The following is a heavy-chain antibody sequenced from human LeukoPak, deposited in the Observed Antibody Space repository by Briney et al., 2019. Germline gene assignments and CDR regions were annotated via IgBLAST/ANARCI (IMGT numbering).Heavy chain of an antibody. J-gene: IGHJ4*02. Sequence: ASVKVSCKASEGTFSSYAFSWVRQAPGQGLEWMGGIIPIFGTAYYAQKFQGRVTITTDESTSTAYMELSSLRPEDTAVYYCARGGGFEEVDQYFDYWGQGTLVTVSS. V-gene: IGHV1-69*05. CDR1: EGTFSSYA. CDR2: IIPIFGTA. CDR3: ARGGGFEEVDQYFDY. D-gene: IGHD2-15*01.